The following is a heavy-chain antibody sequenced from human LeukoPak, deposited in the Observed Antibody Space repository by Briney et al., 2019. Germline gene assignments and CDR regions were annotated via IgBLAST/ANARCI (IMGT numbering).Heavy chain of an antibody. Sequence: ASVKVSCKASGYTFTSYGISWVRQAPGQGLEWMGWISGYNGKTNHTQEFQGRVTMTMDTSTSTAYMELRSLTYDDTAVYYCARVPGDTAMGMYYYYGMDVWGQGTTVTVSS. D-gene: IGHD5-18*01. V-gene: IGHV1-18*01. CDR2: ISGYNGKT. J-gene: IGHJ6*02. CDR1: GYTFTSYG. CDR3: ARVPGDTAMGMYYYYGMDV.